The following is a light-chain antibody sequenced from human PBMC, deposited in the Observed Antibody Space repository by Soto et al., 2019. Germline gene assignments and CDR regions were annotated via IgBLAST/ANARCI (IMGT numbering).Light chain of an antibody. J-gene: IGKJ2*03. CDR3: HQYGSSHS. CDR2: GVS. Sequence: EVVLTQSPGTLSLSPGERATISCRASQSVINYLGWYQQKPGQAPRLLIYGVSSRATGIPDRFSGSGSGTDFTLTISRLEPEDFAVYYCHQYGSSHSFGQGTKLEIK. V-gene: IGKV3-20*01. CDR1: QSVINY.